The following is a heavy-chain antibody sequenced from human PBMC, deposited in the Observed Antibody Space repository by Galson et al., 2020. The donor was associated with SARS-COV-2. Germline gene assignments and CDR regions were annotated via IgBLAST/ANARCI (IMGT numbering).Heavy chain of an antibody. CDR3: ARGRQGVVPSPVLGLGPFYSYYYRDG. Sequence: SETLSLTCAVYGGSFSGYSWTWIRQAPGKGLEWIGEITSGGDTKYSPSLSSRLTLSIDTSKNQFSLKLTSVSAADTALYFCARGRQGVVPSPVLGLGPFYSYYYRDGCGKGTTVTVSS. D-gene: IGHD3-16*01. J-gene: IGHJ6*03. CDR2: ITSGGDT. V-gene: IGHV4-34*01. CDR1: GGSFSGYS.